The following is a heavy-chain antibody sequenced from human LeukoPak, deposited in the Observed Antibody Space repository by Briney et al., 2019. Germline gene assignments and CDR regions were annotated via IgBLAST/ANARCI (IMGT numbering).Heavy chain of an antibody. CDR2: ISGGGGST. CDR1: GFTFSSYA. J-gene: IGHJ6*03. D-gene: IGHD3-3*01. Sequence: GGSLRLSCAASGFTFSSYAMSWVRQAPGKGLEWVSAISGGGGSTYYADSVKGRFTISRDNSKNTLYLQMNSLRAEDTAVYYCAKDDGYDFWSGYYYYMDVWGKGTTVTVSS. V-gene: IGHV3-23*01. CDR3: AKDDGYDFWSGYYYYMDV.